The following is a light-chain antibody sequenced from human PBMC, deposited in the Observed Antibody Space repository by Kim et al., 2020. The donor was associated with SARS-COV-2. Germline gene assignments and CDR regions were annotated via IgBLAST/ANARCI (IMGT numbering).Light chain of an antibody. CDR3: QSYDSSNIWV. CDR2: EDD. Sequence: NFMLTQPHSVSGSPGETVIISCTRSSGSFGSNYVQWYQQRPGSAPTTVIYEDDQRLPGVPHRFSGSIDSSSNSASLTISGLKTEDEADYYCQSYDSSNIWVFGGGTPADRP. J-gene: IGLJ3*02. CDR1: SGSFGSNY. V-gene: IGLV6-57*04.